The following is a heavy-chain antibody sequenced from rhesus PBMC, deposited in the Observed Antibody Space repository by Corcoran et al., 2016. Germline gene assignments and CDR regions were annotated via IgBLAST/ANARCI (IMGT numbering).Heavy chain of an antibody. V-gene: IGHV4-160*01. CDR2: IYGSGERT. Sequence: QVQLKESGPGLVKPSETLSLTCAAFGGSISSNSWSWIRRAPGKGRDGIGRIYGSGERTDYKPSIKSRGTISTDTSKNQFSLKLSSVTAADTAVYYCARDLSRAAATPFDYWGQGVLVTVSS. D-gene: IGHD6-43*01. CDR1: GGSISSNS. J-gene: IGHJ4*01. CDR3: ARDLSRAAATPFDY.